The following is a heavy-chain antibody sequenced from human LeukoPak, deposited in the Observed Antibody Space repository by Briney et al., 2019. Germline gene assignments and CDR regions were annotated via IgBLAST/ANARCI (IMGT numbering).Heavy chain of an antibody. CDR2: IKQDGSEK. CDR3: ASGPDDYGDYTRVRGEGYFDY. Sequence: GGSLRLSCAASGFTFSSYWMSWVRQAPGKGLEWVANIKQDGSEKYYVDSVKGRFTISRDNAKNSLYLQMNSLRAEDTAVYYCASGPDDYGDYTRVRGEGYFDYWGQGTLVTVSS. CDR1: GFTFSSYW. D-gene: IGHD4-17*01. J-gene: IGHJ4*02. V-gene: IGHV3-7*01.